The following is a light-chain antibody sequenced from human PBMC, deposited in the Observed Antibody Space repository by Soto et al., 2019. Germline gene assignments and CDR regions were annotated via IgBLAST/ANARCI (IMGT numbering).Light chain of an antibody. Sequence: IQLTQSPTSLSASVGDRVTIPCRASQGIDSYLAWYQRKPGEAPKLLIYSASTLQSGVPSRFSGRVSGTDFTLSISSLQPEDFATYYCQQLYTYPYTFGQGTKVEIK. CDR2: SAS. CDR3: QQLYTYPYT. V-gene: IGKV1-9*01. J-gene: IGKJ2*01. CDR1: QGIDSY.